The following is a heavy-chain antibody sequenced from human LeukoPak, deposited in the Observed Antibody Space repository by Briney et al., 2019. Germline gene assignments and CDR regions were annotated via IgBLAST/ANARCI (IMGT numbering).Heavy chain of an antibody. CDR2: ISGSSSYI. Sequence: GGSLRLSCAASGFTFSSYSMNWVRQAPGKGLEWVASISGSSSYIFYGDSVKGRFTLSRDNAKNSLYLQMKSLRAEDTAVYYCAKELYGWYYDYWGQGTLVTVSS. CDR3: AKELYGWYYDY. D-gene: IGHD6-19*01. V-gene: IGHV3-21*04. CDR1: GFTFSSYS. J-gene: IGHJ4*02.